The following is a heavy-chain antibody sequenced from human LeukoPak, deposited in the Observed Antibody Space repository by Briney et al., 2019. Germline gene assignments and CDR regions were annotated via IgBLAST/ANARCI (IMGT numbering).Heavy chain of an antibody. CDR1: GFTFSSYA. V-gene: IGHV3-30-3*01. Sequence: PGGSLRLSCAASGFTFSSYAMHWVRQAPGKGLEWVAVISYDGSNKYYADSVKGRFTISRDNAKNSLYLQMNSLRAEDTAVYYCARLVNYYFDYWGQGTLVTVSS. CDR3: ARLVNYYFDY. D-gene: IGHD2-21*01. J-gene: IGHJ4*02. CDR2: ISYDGSNK.